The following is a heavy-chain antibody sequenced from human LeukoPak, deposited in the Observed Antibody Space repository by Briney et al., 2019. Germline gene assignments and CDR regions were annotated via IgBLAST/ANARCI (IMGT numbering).Heavy chain of an antibody. CDR3: TTDTRD. J-gene: IGHJ1*01. CDR1: GFTFSKVW. V-gene: IGHV3-15*01. Sequence: GGSLRLSCAASGFTFSKVWMSWVRQAPGKGLEWVARIKSKNDGGTIDYAAPVEGRFTISRDDSKNTLYLQMNSLKTEDTAVYYCTTDTRDWGQGTQVTVSS. CDR2: IKSKNDGGTI.